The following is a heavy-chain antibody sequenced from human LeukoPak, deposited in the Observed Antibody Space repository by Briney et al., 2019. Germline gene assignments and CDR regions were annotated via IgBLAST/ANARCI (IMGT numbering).Heavy chain of an antibody. V-gene: IGHV4-39*01. D-gene: IGHD3-3*01. Sequence: PSETLSLTCTVSGGSISSRSYYWGWIRQPPGKGLGWFGSVYYSGTTYYNPSLKSRVTISVDTSKNQFSLKLSSVTAADTAVYYCARQYDFWSGYLAWFDRWGQGTLVTVSS. CDR3: ARQYDFWSGYLAWFDR. CDR2: VYYSGTT. J-gene: IGHJ5*02. CDR1: GGSISSRSYY.